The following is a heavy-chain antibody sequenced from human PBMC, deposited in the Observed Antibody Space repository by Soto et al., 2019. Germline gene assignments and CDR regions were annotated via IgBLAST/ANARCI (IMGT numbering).Heavy chain of an antibody. D-gene: IGHD3-9*01. J-gene: IGHJ4*02. CDR3: VDVFTGSTFGY. Sequence: SETLSLTCAVTGVSIGTSGDYWGWVRQPPGKGLEWIGSVYRTGSVYYNPSLYNPSLESRLSITVDTSKNQFSLKLRSVTAADTAVYYCVDVFTGSTFGYWGQGTLVTVSS. CDR2: VYRTGSV. V-gene: IGHV4-39*01. CDR1: GVSIGTSGDY.